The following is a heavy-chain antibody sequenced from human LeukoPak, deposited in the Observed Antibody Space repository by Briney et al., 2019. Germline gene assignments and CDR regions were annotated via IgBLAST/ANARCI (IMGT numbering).Heavy chain of an antibody. CDR3: ARVGGYGGYYYYYMDV. J-gene: IGHJ6*03. D-gene: IGHD5-12*01. Sequence: GGSLRLSCVGSGFTFSSNSMYWVRQAPGKGLEWVSVIYSGGTTHYVDSVKGRFTISRDNSKNTLYLQMNSLRAEDTAVYYCARVGGYGGYYYYYMDVWGKGTTVTVSS. CDR1: GFTFSSNS. CDR2: IYSGGTT. V-gene: IGHV3-66*02.